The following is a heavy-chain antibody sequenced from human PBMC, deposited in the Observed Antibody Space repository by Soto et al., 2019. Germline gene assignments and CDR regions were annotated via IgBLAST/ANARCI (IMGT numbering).Heavy chain of an antibody. Sequence: KPSETLSLTCTVSGGSISSSSYYWGWIRQPPGKGLEWIGSIYYSGSTYYNPSLKSRVTISVDTSKNQFSLKLSSVTAADTAVYYCARQDGLITMIVGYDYWGQGTLVTVSS. V-gene: IGHV4-39*01. D-gene: IGHD3-22*01. J-gene: IGHJ4*02. CDR2: IYYSGST. CDR3: ARQDGLITMIVGYDY. CDR1: GGSISSSSYY.